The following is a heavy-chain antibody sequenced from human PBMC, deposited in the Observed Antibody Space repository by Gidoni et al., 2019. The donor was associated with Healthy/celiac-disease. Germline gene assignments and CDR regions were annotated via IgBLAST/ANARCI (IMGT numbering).Heavy chain of an antibody. CDR2: IWYDGSNK. V-gene: IGHV3-33*01. J-gene: IGHJ2*01. Sequence: QVQLVESGGGVVQPGRSLRLSCAASGLTFSSSGMHWVRQAPGTGLEWVAVIWYDGSNKYYADSVKGRFTISRDNSKNTLYLQMNSLRAEDTAVYYCASQPSGSYYKRGHWYFDLWGRGTLVTVSS. CDR3: ASQPSGSYYKRGHWYFDL. D-gene: IGHD1-26*01. CDR1: GLTFSSSG.